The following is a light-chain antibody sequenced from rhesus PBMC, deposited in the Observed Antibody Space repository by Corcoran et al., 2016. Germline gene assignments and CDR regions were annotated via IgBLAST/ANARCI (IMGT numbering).Light chain of an antibody. V-gene: IGKV1S9*01. J-gene: IGKJ1*01. CDR1: QDISKF. CDR2: VST. Sequence: DIQMTQSPSSLSASVGDTLTITCQSRQDISKFLAWFQQKPGKIPKLLIYVSTTLKGGDPSRFSGCGSWTEFTHTISSLQAEDFSTYYCHQHHIYPWEFGQGTKLEIK. CDR3: HQHHIYPWE.